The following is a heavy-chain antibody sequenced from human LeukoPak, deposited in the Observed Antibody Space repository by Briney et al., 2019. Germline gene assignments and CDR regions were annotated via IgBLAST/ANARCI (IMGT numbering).Heavy chain of an antibody. Sequence: KAGGSLRLSCAASGFTFSNYVMSWVRQAPGKGPEWVSAISSSSIYIYYADSVKGRFTISRDNAKNSLYLQMNSLRAEDTAVYYCARDNYYDSSGYLPLDYWGQGTLVTVSS. V-gene: IGHV3-21*01. CDR2: ISSSSIYI. CDR3: ARDNYYDSSGYLPLDY. J-gene: IGHJ4*02. CDR1: GFTFSNYV. D-gene: IGHD3-22*01.